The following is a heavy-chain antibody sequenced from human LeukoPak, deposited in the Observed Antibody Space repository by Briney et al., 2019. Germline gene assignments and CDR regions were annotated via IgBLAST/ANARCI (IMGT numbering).Heavy chain of an antibody. CDR1: GGSFSGYY. V-gene: IGHV4-34*01. J-gene: IGHJ5*02. CDR3: ARGARRSYSSSSWNWFDP. Sequence: SETLSLTCAVYGGSFSGYYWSWIRQPPGKGLEWIGEINHSGSTNYNPSIKSRVTISVDTSKNQFSLKLSSVTAADTAVYYCARGARRSYSSSSWNWFDPWGQGTLVTVSS. D-gene: IGHD6-6*01. CDR2: INHSGST.